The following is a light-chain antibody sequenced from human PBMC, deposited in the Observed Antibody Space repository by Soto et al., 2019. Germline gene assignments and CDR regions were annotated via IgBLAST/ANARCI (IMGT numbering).Light chain of an antibody. Sequence: EIVMTQSPATLSMSPGETATLSCRASQSIRTKLAWYQQKPGQAPRLLIYDASTRATGVPATFSGSGSGTYFTLTISSLQSADFAVYYFQHYNDWPPFTFGPGTKVDLK. V-gene: IGKV3-15*01. CDR2: DAS. J-gene: IGKJ3*01. CDR1: QSIRTK. CDR3: QHYNDWPPFT.